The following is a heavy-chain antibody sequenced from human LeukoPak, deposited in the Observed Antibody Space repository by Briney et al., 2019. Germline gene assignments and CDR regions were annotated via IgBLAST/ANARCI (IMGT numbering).Heavy chain of an antibody. D-gene: IGHD5-18*01. V-gene: IGHV4-4*02. J-gene: IGHJ4*02. CDR1: RCSISGSNR. CDR2: VYHSGST. CDR3: ARLGSDLDTVMATDTRDFDY. Sequence: SGTLSVTCAVPRCSISGSNRWGWVRQPPGKGLEWIGEVYHSGSTNYNPSLNSRVTISVDKSKNQFSLKLSSVTAADTAVYYCARLGSDLDTVMATDTRDFDYWGQGTLVTVSS.